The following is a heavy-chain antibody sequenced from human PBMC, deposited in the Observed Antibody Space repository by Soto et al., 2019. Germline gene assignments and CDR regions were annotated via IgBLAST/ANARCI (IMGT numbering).Heavy chain of an antibody. CDR3: AGPLYGDNADY. CDR1: GYTFTSYD. Sequence: QVQLVQSGAEVKKPGASVKVSCKASGYTFTSYDINWVRQATGQGLEWMGWMNPNSGNTGYAQKFQGRVTMTNNTTISTTYMKLSSMSSEETAVYYCAGPLYGDNADYWGPGTLVTVSS. V-gene: IGHV1-8*01. D-gene: IGHD4-17*01. J-gene: IGHJ4*02. CDR2: MNPNSGNT.